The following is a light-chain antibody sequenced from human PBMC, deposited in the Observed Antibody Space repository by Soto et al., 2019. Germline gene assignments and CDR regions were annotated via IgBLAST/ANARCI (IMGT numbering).Light chain of an antibody. CDR1: QSINKW. V-gene: IGKV1-5*03. CDR2: KAS. J-gene: IGKJ1*01. CDR3: QHYNSYSEA. Sequence: DRITITCLASQSINKWLAWYQQKPGKAPKLLIYKASTLKSGVPSRFSGSGSGTEFTLTISSLQPDDFATYYCQHYNSYSEAFGQGTKVDIK.